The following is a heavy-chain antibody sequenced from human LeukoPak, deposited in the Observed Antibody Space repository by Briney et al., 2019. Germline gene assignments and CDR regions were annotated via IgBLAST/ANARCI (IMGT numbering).Heavy chain of an antibody. CDR3: ARAGSAAGYSDAFDI. V-gene: IGHV4-59*01. Sequence: SETLSLTCTVSGGSISSYYWSWIRQPPGKGLEWIGYIYYSGSTNYNPSLKSRVTISVDTSKNQFSLKLSSVTAADTAVYYCARAGSAAGYSDAFDIWGQGTMVTVSS. CDR2: IYYSGST. CDR1: GGSISSYY. J-gene: IGHJ3*02. D-gene: IGHD2-15*01.